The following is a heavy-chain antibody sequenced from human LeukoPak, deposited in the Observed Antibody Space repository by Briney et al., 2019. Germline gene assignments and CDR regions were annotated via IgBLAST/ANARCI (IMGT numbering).Heavy chain of an antibody. V-gene: IGHV3-23*01. D-gene: IGHD6-13*01. CDR2: ISGSGGST. CDR1: GFTFSSYA. CDR3: AKDWPSEWQQLPDYDAFDI. J-gene: IGHJ3*02. Sequence: PGGSLRLSCAASGFTFSSYAMSWVRQAPGKGLEWVSAISGSGGSTYYADSVKGRFTISGDNSKTTLYLQMNSLRADDTAVYYCAKDWPSEWQQLPDYDAFDIWGQGTMVTVSS.